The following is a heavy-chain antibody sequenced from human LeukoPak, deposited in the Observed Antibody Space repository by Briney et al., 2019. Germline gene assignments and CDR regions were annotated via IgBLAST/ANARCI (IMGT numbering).Heavy chain of an antibody. CDR3: AREKPDYGDGILD. V-gene: IGHV4-61*02. Sequence: PSETLSLTCTVSGGFISSGSYYWSWIRQPAGKGLEWIGRIYTSGSTNYNPSLKSRVTISVDTSKNQFSLKLSSVTAADTAVYYCAREKPDYGDGILDWGQGTLVTVSS. CDR2: IYTSGST. D-gene: IGHD4-17*01. J-gene: IGHJ4*02. CDR1: GGFISSGSYY.